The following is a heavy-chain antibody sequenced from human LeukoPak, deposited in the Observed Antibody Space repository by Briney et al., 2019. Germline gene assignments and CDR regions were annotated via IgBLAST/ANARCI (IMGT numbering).Heavy chain of an antibody. Sequence: SETLSLTCTVSGGSITTSSYYWGWIRQPPGEGVECIGSIYYSGSTYYNPSLKSRVTISVDTFKNQFSLKLSSVTAADTAVYYCASHPRTSPGYSYGPFFHYWGQGTLVTVSS. CDR1: GGSITTSSYY. CDR3: ASHPRTSPGYSYGPFFHY. J-gene: IGHJ4*02. V-gene: IGHV4-39*01. CDR2: IYYSGST. D-gene: IGHD5-18*01.